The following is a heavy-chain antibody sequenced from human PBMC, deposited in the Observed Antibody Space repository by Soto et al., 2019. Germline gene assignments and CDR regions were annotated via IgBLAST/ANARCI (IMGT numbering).Heavy chain of an antibody. CDR1: GGTFNRYA. CDR3: ARDLYSSSWGYDY. J-gene: IGHJ4*02. D-gene: IGHD6-13*01. Sequence: ASVKVSCKASGGTFNRYAIHWVRQAPGQRLEWMGWINAGNGNTKYSQKFQGRVTITRDTSASTAYMELSSLRSEDTAVYYCARDLYSSSWGYDYWGQGTLVTVSS. CDR2: INAGNGNT. V-gene: IGHV1-3*01.